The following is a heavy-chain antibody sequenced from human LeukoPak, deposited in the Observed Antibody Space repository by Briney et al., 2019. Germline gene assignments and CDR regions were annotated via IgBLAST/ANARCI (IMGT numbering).Heavy chain of an antibody. CDR1: GGSFSGYY. CDR2: INHSGST. V-gene: IGHV4-34*01. CDR3: ARGADYGEDY. Sequence: SEALSLTCAVYGGSFSGYYWSWIRQPPGKGLEWIGEINHSGSTNYNPSLKSRVTISVDTSKNQFSLKLSSVTAADTAVYYCARGADYGEDYWGQGTLVTVSS. J-gene: IGHJ4*02. D-gene: IGHD4-17*01.